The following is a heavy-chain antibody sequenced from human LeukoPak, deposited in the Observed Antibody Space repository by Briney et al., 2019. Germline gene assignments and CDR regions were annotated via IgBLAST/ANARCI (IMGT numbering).Heavy chain of an antibody. CDR3: ARQIIYYGDYDNWFDP. Sequence: SETLSLTCTVSGGSISSYYWSWIRQPPGKGLEWIGYIYYSGSTNYNPSLKSRVTISVDTSKNQFSLKLSSVTAADTAVYYCARQIIYYGDYDNWFDPWGQGTLVTVSS. CDR2: IYYSGST. D-gene: IGHD4-17*01. J-gene: IGHJ5*02. V-gene: IGHV4-59*01. CDR1: GGSISSYY.